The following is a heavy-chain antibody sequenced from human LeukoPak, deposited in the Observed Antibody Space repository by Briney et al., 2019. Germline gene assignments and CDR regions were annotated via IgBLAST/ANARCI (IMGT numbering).Heavy chain of an antibody. V-gene: IGHV1-3*01. CDR2: INAGNGNT. CDR3: ARVVPVAYYFDY. CDR1: GYTFTSYA. D-gene: IGHD2-2*01. Sequence: ASVKVSCTASGYTFTSYAMHWVRQAPGQRLEWMGWINAGNGNTKYSQKFQGRVTITRDTSASTAYMELSSLRSEDTAVYYCARVVPVAYYFDYWGQGTLVTVSS. J-gene: IGHJ4*02.